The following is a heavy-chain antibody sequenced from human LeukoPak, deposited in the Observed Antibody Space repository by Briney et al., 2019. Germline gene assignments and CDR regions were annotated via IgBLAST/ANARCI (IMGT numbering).Heavy chain of an antibody. J-gene: IGHJ3*02. D-gene: IGHD6-13*01. V-gene: IGHV1-2*02. CDR2: INPNSGGT. Sequence: ASVKVSCKASGYTFTGYYMHWVRQAPGQGLEWMGWINPNSGGTNYAQKFQGRVTMTRDTSISTAYMELSRLRSGDTAVYYCASPGMTAAGTKAFDIWGQGTMVTVSS. CDR3: ASPGMTAAGTKAFDI. CDR1: GYTFTGYY.